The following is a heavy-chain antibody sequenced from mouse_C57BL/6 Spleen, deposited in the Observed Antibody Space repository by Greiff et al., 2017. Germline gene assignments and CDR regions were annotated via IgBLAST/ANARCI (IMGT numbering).Heavy chain of an antibody. Sequence: EVQLVESGGGLVKPGGSLKLSCAASGFTFSDYGMHWVRQAPEQGLEWVAYISSGSGTIYYADTVKGRFTISRDNAKNTLFLQMTSLRSEDTAMYYCARPGDTYYCDYWGQGTTLTVAS. V-gene: IGHV5-17*01. CDR1: GFTFSDYG. D-gene: IGHD3-3*01. CDR3: ARPGDTYYCDY. CDR2: ISSGSGTI. J-gene: IGHJ2*01.